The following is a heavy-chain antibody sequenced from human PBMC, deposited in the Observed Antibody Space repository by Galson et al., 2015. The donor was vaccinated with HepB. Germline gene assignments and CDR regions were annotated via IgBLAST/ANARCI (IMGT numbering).Heavy chain of an antibody. V-gene: IGHV3-21*01. Sequence: SLRLSCAASGFTFSSYSVNWVRQAPGKGLEWVSFISSSSTYIYQADSVKGRFTISRDNAKNSLYLQMNSLRAEDTAVYYCARGSLTVAGTLVNWGQGTLVTVSS. CDR1: GFTFSSYS. CDR3: ARGSLTVAGTLVN. J-gene: IGHJ4*02. D-gene: IGHD6-19*01. CDR2: ISSSSTYI.